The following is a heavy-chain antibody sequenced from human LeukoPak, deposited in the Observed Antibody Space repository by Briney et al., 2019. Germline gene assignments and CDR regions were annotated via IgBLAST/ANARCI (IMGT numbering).Heavy chain of an antibody. V-gene: IGHV3-21*01. CDR2: ISSSSSYI. D-gene: IGHD3-22*01. Sequence: PGGSLRLSCAASGFTFSSYSMNWVRQAPGKGLEWVSSISSSSSYIYYADSVKGRFTISRDNAKNSLYLQMNSLRAEDTAVYYCARGGPRDYYDSSGYYYFDYWGQGTLVTVSS. CDR1: GFTFSSYS. J-gene: IGHJ4*02. CDR3: ARGGPRDYYDSSGYYYFDY.